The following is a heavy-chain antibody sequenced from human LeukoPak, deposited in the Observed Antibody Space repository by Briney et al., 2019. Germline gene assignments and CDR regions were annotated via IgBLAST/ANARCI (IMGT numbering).Heavy chain of an antibody. V-gene: IGHV3-7*01. CDR1: GFSFSDYY. CDR3: ARKVGDY. D-gene: IGHD3-16*01. CDR2: INQDASVS. Sequence: GGSLRLSCAASGFSFSDYYVTWIRQPPGQGLEWVANINQDASVSHYIDSVKGRFTISRDNAKNSLFLQMNRLRAEDTALYYCARKVGDYWGQGTLVTVSS. J-gene: IGHJ4*02.